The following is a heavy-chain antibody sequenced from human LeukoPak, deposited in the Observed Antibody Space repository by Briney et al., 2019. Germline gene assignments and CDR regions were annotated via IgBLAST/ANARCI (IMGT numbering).Heavy chain of an antibody. CDR1: GYSISSGYY. V-gene: IGHV4-38-2*02. CDR2: IYHSGST. CDR3: ARDPWRGQFDP. J-gene: IGHJ5*02. D-gene: IGHD3/OR15-3a*01. Sequence: SETLSLTCTVSGYSISSGYYWGWIRQPPGKGLEWIGSIYHSGSTYYNPSLKSRVTISVDTSKNQFSLKLSSVTAADTAVYYCARDPWRGQFDPWGQGTLVTVSS.